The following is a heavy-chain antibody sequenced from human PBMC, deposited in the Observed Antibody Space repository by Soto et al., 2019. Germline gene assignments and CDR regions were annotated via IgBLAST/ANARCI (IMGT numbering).Heavy chain of an antibody. J-gene: IGHJ3*01. CDR3: ARGSR. V-gene: IGHV3-7*05. CDR1: GFPFSTNW. Sequence: PGGSLRLSCAASGFPFSTNWMSWVRQAPGKGLEWVANVNPGGTDKDYVDSVRGRFTISRDNAEDSLFLQMNSLRPEDTAMYYCARGSRWGQGTMVTVSS. CDR2: VNPGGTDK.